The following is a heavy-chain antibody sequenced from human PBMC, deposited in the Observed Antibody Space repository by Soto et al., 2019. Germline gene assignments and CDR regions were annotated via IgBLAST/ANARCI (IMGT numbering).Heavy chain of an antibody. CDR1: GFTFSSYA. J-gene: IGHJ4*02. Sequence: EGSLRLSCAASGFTFSSYAMHWVRQAPGKGLEWVAVISYDGSNKYYADPVKGRFTISRDNSKNTLYLQMNSLRAEDTAVYYCARVKSGAGTTYFDYWGQGTLVTVSS. CDR3: ARVKSGAGTTYFDY. V-gene: IGHV3-30-3*01. D-gene: IGHD1-7*01. CDR2: ISYDGSNK.